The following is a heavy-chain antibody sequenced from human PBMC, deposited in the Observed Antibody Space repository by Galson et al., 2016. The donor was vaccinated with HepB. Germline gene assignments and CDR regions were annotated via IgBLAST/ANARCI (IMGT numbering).Heavy chain of an antibody. CDR2: IYHSGST. Sequence: SETLSLTCTVSGGSISSNYWSWIRQPPGKGLEWIGYIYHSGSTNYNPSLKSRVTISVDTSKNQFSLKLGSVTAADTAVYYCARVGGYSSGWYLASGVGWFDPWGQGTLVTVSS. CDR1: GGSISSNY. CDR3: ARVGGYSSGWYLASGVGWFDP. V-gene: IGHV4-59*01. D-gene: IGHD6-19*01. J-gene: IGHJ5*02.